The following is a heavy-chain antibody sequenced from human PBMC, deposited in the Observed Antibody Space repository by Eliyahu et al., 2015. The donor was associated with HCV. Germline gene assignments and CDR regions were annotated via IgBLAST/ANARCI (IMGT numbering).Heavy chain of an antibody. J-gene: IGHJ3*02. V-gene: IGHV3-15*01. CDR3: ATGSKGIALRHTFDI. CDR2: IMSKTNGENT. D-gene: IGHD2-21*01. Sequence: APGKELEWVGRIMSKTNGENTDYAAPVKGRFTISRDDTQRMLFLQLNSLTAEDTAMYYCATGSKGIALRHTFDIWGQGTLVTVS.